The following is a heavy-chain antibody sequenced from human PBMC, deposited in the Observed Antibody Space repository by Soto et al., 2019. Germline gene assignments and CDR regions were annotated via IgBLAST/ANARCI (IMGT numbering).Heavy chain of an antibody. Sequence: SETLSLTCTVSGGSISSSSYYWGWIRQPPGKGLEWIGSIYYSGSTYYNPSLKSRVTISVDTSKNQFSLKLSSVTAADTAVYYCARGITMVREPYYYGMDVWGQGTTVTVSS. CDR1: GGSISSSSYY. J-gene: IGHJ6*02. V-gene: IGHV4-39*01. CDR2: IYYSGST. CDR3: ARGITMVREPYYYGMDV. D-gene: IGHD3-10*01.